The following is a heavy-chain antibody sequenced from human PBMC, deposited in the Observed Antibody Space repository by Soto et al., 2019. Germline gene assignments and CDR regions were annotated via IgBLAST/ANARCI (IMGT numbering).Heavy chain of an antibody. D-gene: IGHD5-12*01. Sequence: GGSLRLSCAASGFTFSSYGMHWVRQAPGKGLEWVAVISYDGSNKYYADSVKGRFTISRDNSKNTLYLQMNSLRAEDTAVYYCAKDPGIVATIIGSFDYWGQGTLVTVSS. CDR1: GFTFSSYG. J-gene: IGHJ4*02. CDR2: ISYDGSNK. V-gene: IGHV3-30*18. CDR3: AKDPGIVATIIGSFDY.